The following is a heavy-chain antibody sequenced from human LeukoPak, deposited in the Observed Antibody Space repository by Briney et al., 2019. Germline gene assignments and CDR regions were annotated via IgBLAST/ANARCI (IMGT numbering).Heavy chain of an antibody. V-gene: IGHV3-30-3*01. CDR2: ISYDGSNK. CDR1: GFTFSSYA. CDR3: ARDPEPVYYFDY. J-gene: IGHJ4*02. Sequence: PGRSLRLSCAASGFTFSSYAMHWVRQAPGKGLEWVAVISYDGSNKYYADSVKGRFTISRDNSKNTLYLQMNSLRAEDTAVYYCARDPEPVYYFDYWGQGTLVTVSS.